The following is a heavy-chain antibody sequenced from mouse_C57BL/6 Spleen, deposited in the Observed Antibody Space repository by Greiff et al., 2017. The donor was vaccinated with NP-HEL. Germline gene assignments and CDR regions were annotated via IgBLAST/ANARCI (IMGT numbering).Heavy chain of an antibody. CDR1: GYTFTSYW. Sequence: QQSCKASGYTFTSYWMHWVKQRPGRGLEWIGRIDPNSGGTKYNEKFKSKATLTVDKPSSTAYMQLSSLTSEDSAVYYCARDGDYGSSLYYFDYWGQGTTLTVSS. V-gene: IGHV1-72*01. CDR3: ARDGDYGSSLYYFDY. D-gene: IGHD1-1*01. J-gene: IGHJ2*01. CDR2: IDPNSGGT.